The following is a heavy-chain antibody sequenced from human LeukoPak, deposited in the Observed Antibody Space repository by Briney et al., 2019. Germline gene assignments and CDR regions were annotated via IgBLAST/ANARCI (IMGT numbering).Heavy chain of an antibody. V-gene: IGHV4-59*01. CDR2: IYYSGST. D-gene: IGHD2-15*01. CDR3: ARINCSGGSCYSGTYYYGMDV. CDR1: GSISSYY. Sequence: PSETLSLTCTVSGSISSYYWSWIRQPPGKGLEWIGYIYYSGSTNYNPSLKSRVTISVDTSKDQFSLKLSSVTAADTAVYYCARINCSGGSCYSGTYYYGMDVWGQGTTVTVSS. J-gene: IGHJ6*02.